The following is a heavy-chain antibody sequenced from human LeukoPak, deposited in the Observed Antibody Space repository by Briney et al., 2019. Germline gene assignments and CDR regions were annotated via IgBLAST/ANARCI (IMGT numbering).Heavy chain of an antibody. CDR3: ARDLRKYSGSYFYYYYGMDV. D-gene: IGHD1-26*01. V-gene: IGHV1-18*01. CDR1: GYTFTSYG. Sequence: GASVKVSCKASGYTFTSYGISWVRQAPGQGLEWMGWISAYNGNTNYAQKLQGRVTMTTDTSTSTAYMELRSLRSDDTAVYYCARDLRKYSGSYFYYYYGMDVWGQGTTVTVSS. CDR2: ISAYNGNT. J-gene: IGHJ6*02.